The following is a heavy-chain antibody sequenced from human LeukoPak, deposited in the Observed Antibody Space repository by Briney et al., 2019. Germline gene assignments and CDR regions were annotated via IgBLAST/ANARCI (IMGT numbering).Heavy chain of an antibody. D-gene: IGHD1/OR15-1a*01. V-gene: IGHV5-51*01. CDR3: ATRSRETKDYYYYMDV. J-gene: IGHJ6*03. CDR1: GYSFTSYW. Sequence: GESRKISCKGSGYSFTSYWSGWVRHMPGKGLEWMGIIYPGDTDTRYSPSFQGQVTISADKSISTAYLQWSSLKASDTAMYYCATRSRETKDYYYYMDVWGKGTTVTVSS. CDR2: IYPGDTDT.